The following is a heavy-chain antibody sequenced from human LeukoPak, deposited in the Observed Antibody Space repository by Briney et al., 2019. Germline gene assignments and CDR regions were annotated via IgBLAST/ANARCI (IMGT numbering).Heavy chain of an antibody. CDR1: GYTFTGYY. J-gene: IGHJ6*03. V-gene: IGHV1-2*02. CDR2: INPNSGGI. CDR3: AKVPAATYYMDV. D-gene: IGHD2-2*01. Sequence: ASVKVSCKASGYTFTGYYMHWVRQAPGQGLEWMGWINPNSGGINYAQKFQGRVTMTRDTSISTAYMELSRLRSDDTAVYYCAKVPAATYYMDVWGKGTTVTVSS.